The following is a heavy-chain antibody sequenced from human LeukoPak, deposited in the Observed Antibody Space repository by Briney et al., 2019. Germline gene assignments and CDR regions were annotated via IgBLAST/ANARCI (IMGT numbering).Heavy chain of an antibody. CDR3: ARSEYYYDSSGYFTY. J-gene: IGHJ4*02. Sequence: KPSETLSLTCTVSGGSISSSSYYWGWIRQPPGKGLEWIGSIYYSGSTYYNPSLKSRVTISVDTSKNQFSLKLSSVTAADTAVYYCARSEYYYDSSGYFTYWGQGTLVTVSS. V-gene: IGHV4-39*07. CDR1: GGSISSSSYY. CDR2: IYYSGST. D-gene: IGHD3-22*01.